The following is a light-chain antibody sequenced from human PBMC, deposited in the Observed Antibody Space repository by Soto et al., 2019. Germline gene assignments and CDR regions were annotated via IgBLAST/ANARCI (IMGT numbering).Light chain of an antibody. J-gene: IGKJ1*01. CDR2: SAS. V-gene: IGKV1-6*01. CDR1: QLIRSD. Sequence: IQMTQSPSSLSASVGERVTITCRASQLIRSDLGWYQQKPGEVPRLLIHSASTLQSGVPSRFSGSASGTDFTLTISSLQPEDSATYYCLQDYNYPQTFGQGTKVDIK. CDR3: LQDYNYPQT.